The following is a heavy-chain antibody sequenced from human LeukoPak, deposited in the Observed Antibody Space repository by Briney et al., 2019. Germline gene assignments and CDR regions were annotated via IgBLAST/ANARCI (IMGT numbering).Heavy chain of an antibody. CDR2: IWYDGSNK. CDR3: PKPTYSGSYSHFEY. CDR1: GFTFSSYG. D-gene: IGHD1-26*01. Sequence: GRSLRLSCAASGFTFSSYGMHCVRQAPGKGLEWVGDIWYDGSNKYYANSVKGRFTSSRDHSKNTLYLHMNSLRAEATAVYYCPKPTYSGSYSHFEYWGQGTPLTVSS. V-gene: IGHV3-33*06. J-gene: IGHJ4*02.